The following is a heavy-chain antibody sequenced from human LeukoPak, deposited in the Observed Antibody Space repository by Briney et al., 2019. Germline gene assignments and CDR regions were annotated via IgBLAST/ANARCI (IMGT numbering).Heavy chain of an antibody. V-gene: IGHV4-59*08. D-gene: IGHD5-12*01. CDR1: GGSISSYC. CDR2: IYYSGST. Sequence: SETLSLTCTVSGGSISSYCWSWIRQPPGKGLEWIGYIYYSGSTNYNPSLKSRVTISVDTSKNQFSLKLSSVTAADTAVYYCARRIGYSGYYDYWGQGTLVTVSS. CDR3: ARRIGYSGYYDY. J-gene: IGHJ4*02.